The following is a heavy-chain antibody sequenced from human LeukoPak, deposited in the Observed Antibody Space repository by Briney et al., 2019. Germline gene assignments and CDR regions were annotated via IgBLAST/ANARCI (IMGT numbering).Heavy chain of an antibody. CDR3: ARGPWGGDYWFDP. Sequence: PSVKVSCKASGYTFTSYYMHWVRQAPGQGLEWMGIINPSGGSASYAQKFQGRVTMTRDTSTSTVYMELSSLRSEDTAVYYCARGPWGGDYWFDPWGQGTLVTVSS. J-gene: IGHJ5*02. CDR2: INPSGGSA. CDR1: GYTFTSYY. V-gene: IGHV1-46*01. D-gene: IGHD2-21*02.